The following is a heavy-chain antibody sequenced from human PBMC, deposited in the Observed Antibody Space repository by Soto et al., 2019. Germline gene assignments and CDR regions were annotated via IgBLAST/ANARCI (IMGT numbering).Heavy chain of an antibody. CDR2: ISYDGSNK. Sequence: PGGSLRLSCAASGFTFSSYAMHWVRQAPGKGLEWVAVISYDGSNKYYADSVKGRFTISRDNSKNTLYLQMNSLRAEDTAVYYCVRGTDDFWSGYYPPRGDYYYYGMDVWGQGTTVTVSS. V-gene: IGHV3-30-3*01. D-gene: IGHD3-3*01. CDR3: VRGTDDFWSGYYPPRGDYYYYGMDV. CDR1: GFTFSSYA. J-gene: IGHJ6*02.